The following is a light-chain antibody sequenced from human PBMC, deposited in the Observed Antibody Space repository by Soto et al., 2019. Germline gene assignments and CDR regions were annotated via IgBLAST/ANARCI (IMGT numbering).Light chain of an antibody. CDR1: QGFIRY. CDR3: QQSYSGPLT. V-gene: IGKV1-39*01. Sequence: DIPMTQSPSSLTASVGDRVTITCRVSQGFIRYLNWYQQKPGKAPKLLIYAASSLQSGVPSRFSGSGSGTDFTLSISSLQPEDFATYFCQQSYSGPLTFGQGTKV. J-gene: IGKJ1*01. CDR2: AAS.